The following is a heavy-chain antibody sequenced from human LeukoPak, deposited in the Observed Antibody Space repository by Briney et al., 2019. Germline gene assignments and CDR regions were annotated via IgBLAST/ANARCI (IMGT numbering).Heavy chain of an antibody. CDR2: ISSSSSYI. V-gene: IGHV3-21*01. Sequence: GGSLRLSCAGSGFTFSSYSMNWVRQAPGKGLEWVSSISSSSSYIYYADSVKGRFTISRDNAKNSLYLQMNSLRAEDTAVYYCARESYSSGNYFDYWGQGTLVTVSS. CDR1: GFTFSSYS. CDR3: ARESYSSGNYFDY. D-gene: IGHD6-19*01. J-gene: IGHJ4*02.